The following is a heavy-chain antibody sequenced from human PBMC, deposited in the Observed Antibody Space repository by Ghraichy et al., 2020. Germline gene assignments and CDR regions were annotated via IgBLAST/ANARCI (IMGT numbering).Heavy chain of an antibody. CDR3: ARGSGRHGGDY. CDR2: IKPDGSEG. Sequence: GGSLRLSCALSGFSFGSYWMSWVRQAPGKGPEWVAIIKPDGSEGYYIDSVRGRFTISRDNAKNSLYLQMNSLRAEDTAVYYCARGSGRHGGDYWGQGTLVTVFS. CDR1: GFSFGSYW. V-gene: IGHV3-7*01. J-gene: IGHJ4*02. D-gene: IGHD3-10*01.